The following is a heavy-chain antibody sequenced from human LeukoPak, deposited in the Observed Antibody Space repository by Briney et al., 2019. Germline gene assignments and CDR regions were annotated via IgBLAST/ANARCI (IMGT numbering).Heavy chain of an antibody. D-gene: IGHD1-20*01. Sequence: GGSLRLSCVASDFMFSDYWMSWVRQAPGKGPEWVAKINKDGSEEHYVDSVKGRFTVSTDKTKNSLFLQMNSLRDQDTAVYYCATYDNWVAGDVWGQGTTVSLSS. CDR2: INKDGSEE. CDR3: ATYDNWVAGDV. V-gene: IGHV3-7*01. CDR1: DFMFSDYW. J-gene: IGHJ6*02.